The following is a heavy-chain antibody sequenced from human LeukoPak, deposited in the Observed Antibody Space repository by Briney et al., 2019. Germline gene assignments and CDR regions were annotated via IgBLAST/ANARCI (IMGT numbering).Heavy chain of an antibody. CDR2: ISAYNGNT. CDR1: GYTFTSYG. V-gene: IGHV1-18*01. CDR3: ARDWRMRAVAGTGDY. J-gene: IGHJ4*02. D-gene: IGHD6-19*01. Sequence: GASVQVSCKASGYTFTSYGISWVRQAAGQGLEGMGWISAYNGNTNYAQKLQGGVIMTTDTPTSTDYIERRSLRSDDTAVYYCARDWRMRAVAGTGDYWGQGTLVTVYS.